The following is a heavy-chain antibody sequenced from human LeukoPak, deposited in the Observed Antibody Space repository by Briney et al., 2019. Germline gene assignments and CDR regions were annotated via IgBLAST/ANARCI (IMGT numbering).Heavy chain of an antibody. V-gene: IGHV4-39*01. CDR2: IFYSGST. CDR1: GGSISTSSYS. D-gene: IGHD1-26*01. J-gene: IGHJ4*02. Sequence: SETLSLTCTVSGGSISTSSYSWGWIRQPPGKGLEWIGNIFYSGSTYYNPSLRSRVTISVDTSKNQFSLKLTSVTAADTAAYYCARHPIVGATRTLYHFDNWGQGTLVTVSS. CDR3: ARHPIVGATRTLYHFDN.